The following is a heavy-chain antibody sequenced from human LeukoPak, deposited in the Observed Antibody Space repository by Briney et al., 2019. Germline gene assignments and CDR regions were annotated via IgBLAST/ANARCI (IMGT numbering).Heavy chain of an antibody. V-gene: IGHV4-34*01. Sequence: PSETLSLTCAVYGGSFSGYYWSWIRQPPGKGLEWIGEINHSGSTNYNPSLKSRVTISVDTSKNQFSLKLSSVTAADTAVYYCAGGARWLPFDYWGQGTLVTVSS. CDR1: GGSFSGYY. D-gene: IGHD5-12*01. J-gene: IGHJ4*02. CDR2: INHSGST. CDR3: AGGARWLPFDY.